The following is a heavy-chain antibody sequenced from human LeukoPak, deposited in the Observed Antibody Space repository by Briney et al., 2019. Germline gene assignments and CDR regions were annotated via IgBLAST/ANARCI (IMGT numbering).Heavy chain of an antibody. Sequence: GRSLRLSCAASGFIFDDYAMHWVPQAPGKGLEWVSGIAWNSGTIGYADSVKGRFTISRDNAKNSLYLQMNSLRAEDTALYYCAKDNLGYYYYGMDVWGQGTTVTVSS. V-gene: IGHV3-9*01. CDR3: AKDNLGYYYYGMDV. J-gene: IGHJ6*02. CDR1: GFIFDDYA. CDR2: IAWNSGTI.